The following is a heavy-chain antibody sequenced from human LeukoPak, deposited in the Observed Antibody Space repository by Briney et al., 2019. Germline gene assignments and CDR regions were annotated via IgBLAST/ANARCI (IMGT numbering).Heavy chain of an antibody. CDR3: ARGTMTTVTYYFDY. CDR2: IFYSGRT. CDR1: GASISSSSHY. V-gene: IGHV4-39*01. J-gene: IGHJ4*02. D-gene: IGHD4-17*01. Sequence: PSETLSLTCTVSGASISSSSHYWAWIRQPPGKGLEWIGSIFYSGRTYYNPSLQSRVTISVDTSKNQFSLKLSSVTAADTAVYYCARGTMTTVTYYFDYWGQGTLVTVSS.